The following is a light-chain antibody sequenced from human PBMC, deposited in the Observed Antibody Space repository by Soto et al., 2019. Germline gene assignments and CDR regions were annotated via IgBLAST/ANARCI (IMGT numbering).Light chain of an antibody. CDR3: QQRSNWPPV. V-gene: IGKV3-11*01. J-gene: IGKJ4*01. Sequence: EIVLTQSAASLSLSPGERATLSCRASQSVSSYLAWYQQKPGQAPRLLIYDASNRATGIPARFSGTGSGTDFTLTISSLEPEDFAFYYCQQRSNWPPVFGGGTKVEI. CDR2: DAS. CDR1: QSVSSY.